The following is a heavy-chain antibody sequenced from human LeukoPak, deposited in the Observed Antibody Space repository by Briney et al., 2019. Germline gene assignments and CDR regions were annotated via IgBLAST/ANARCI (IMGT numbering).Heavy chain of an antibody. V-gene: IGHV5-51*01. CDR3: ARNYDFWSGDLTGCGFDI. Sequence: GESLKISCKGSGYSFTSYWIGWVRQMPGKGLEWMGVIYPSDSDTRYSPSFEGQVTISADKSITTAFLQWSSLKASDTAMYYCARNYDFWSGDLTGCGFDIWGQGTMVTVSS. CDR2: IYPSDSDT. J-gene: IGHJ3*02. D-gene: IGHD3-3*01. CDR1: GYSFTSYW.